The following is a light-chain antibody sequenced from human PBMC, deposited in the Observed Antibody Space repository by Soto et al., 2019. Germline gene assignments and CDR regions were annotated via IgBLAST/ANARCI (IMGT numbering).Light chain of an antibody. J-gene: IGKJ5*01. V-gene: IGKV1-5*01. CDR1: QSISSW. CDR3: QQSYSTPLT. CDR2: DAS. Sequence: DIQMTQSPSPLSASVGDRVTITCRASQSISSWLAWYQQKPGKAPKLLIYDASSLESGVPSRVSGSGSGTEVTLTISSLQPDDFATYYCQQSYSTPLTFGGGTRLEIK.